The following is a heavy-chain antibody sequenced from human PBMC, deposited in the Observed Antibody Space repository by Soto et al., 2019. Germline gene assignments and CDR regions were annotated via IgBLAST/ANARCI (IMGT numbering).Heavy chain of an antibody. CDR2: IYHSGST. Sequence: SETLSLTCAVSGGSISSGGYSWSWIRQPPGKGLEWIGYIYHSGSTYYNPSLKSRVTISVDRSKNQFSLKLSSVTAADTAVYYCASHSGSSPEGRYYYGMDVWGQGTTVTVSS. D-gene: IGHD1-26*01. J-gene: IGHJ6*02. CDR3: ASHSGSSPEGRYYYGMDV. V-gene: IGHV4-30-2*01. CDR1: GGSISSGGYS.